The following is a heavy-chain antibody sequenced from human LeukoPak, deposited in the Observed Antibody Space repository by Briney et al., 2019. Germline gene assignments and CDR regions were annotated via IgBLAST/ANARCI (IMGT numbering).Heavy chain of an antibody. V-gene: IGHV1-69*13. CDR3: ASDGSYYQLYYFDY. D-gene: IGHD1-26*01. J-gene: IGHJ4*02. Sequence: GASVKVSCKASGYTFTSFYIHWVRQAPGQGLEWMGGIIPIFGTANYAQKFQGRVTITADESTSTAYMELSSLRSEDTAVYYCASDGSYYQLYYFDYWGQGTLVTVSS. CDR1: GYTFTSFY. CDR2: IIPIFGTA.